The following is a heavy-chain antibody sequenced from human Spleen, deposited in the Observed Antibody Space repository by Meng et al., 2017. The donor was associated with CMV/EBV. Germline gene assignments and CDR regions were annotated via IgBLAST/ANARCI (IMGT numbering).Heavy chain of an antibody. J-gene: IGHJ4*02. CDR2: FYTGGST. CDR3: ARARPIDY. CDR1: GFTVSSNF. Sequence: GALRLSCAASGFTVSSNFMSWVRQAPGKGLEWVSIFYTGGSTFYADSVKGRFTISRDISKNTLYLQMNSLRAEDTAVYHCARARPIDYWGLGTLVTVSS. V-gene: IGHV3-53*01.